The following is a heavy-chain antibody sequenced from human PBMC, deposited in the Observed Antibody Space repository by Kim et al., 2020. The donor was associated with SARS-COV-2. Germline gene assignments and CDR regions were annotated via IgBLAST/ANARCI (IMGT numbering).Heavy chain of an antibody. J-gene: IGHJ3*02. D-gene: IGHD1-26*01. V-gene: IGHV1-69*02. Sequence: AQKVQGRVTITADKSTSTAYMELSSLRSEDTAVYYCATLSGSYSAFDIWGQGTMVTVSS. CDR3: ATLSGSYSAFDI.